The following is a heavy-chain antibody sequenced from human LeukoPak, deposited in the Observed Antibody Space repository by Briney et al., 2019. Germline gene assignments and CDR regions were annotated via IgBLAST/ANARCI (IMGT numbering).Heavy chain of an antibody. Sequence: PGGSLRLSCAASGFTFSSYEMNWVRQAPGKGLEWVSSITGSGGRTYYADSVKGRFTISRDNSKRTVNLQMNSLRVDDTAVYYCAKDLLTVATITWFDPSGQGTLVTVSS. V-gene: IGHV3-23*01. D-gene: IGHD5-12*01. CDR1: GFTFSSYE. CDR2: ITGSGGRT. J-gene: IGHJ5*02. CDR3: AKDLLTVATITWFDP.